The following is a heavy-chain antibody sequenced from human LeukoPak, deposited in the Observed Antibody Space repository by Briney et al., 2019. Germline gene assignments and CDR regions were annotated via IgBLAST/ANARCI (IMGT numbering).Heavy chain of an antibody. J-gene: IGHJ4*02. CDR3: AKGGDIGMPPYYYVYYFDY. CDR1: GFSFGSFA. D-gene: IGHD3-10*02. Sequence: GGSLRLSCTASGFSFGSFAMHWVRQAPGKGLEWVAVTSYDGRHKYHTDSVKGRFSISRDNSKNTLYLQMNSLRAEDTVVYYCAKGGDIGMPPYYYVYYFDYWGQGTLVTVSS. V-gene: IGHV3-30*04. CDR2: TSYDGRHK.